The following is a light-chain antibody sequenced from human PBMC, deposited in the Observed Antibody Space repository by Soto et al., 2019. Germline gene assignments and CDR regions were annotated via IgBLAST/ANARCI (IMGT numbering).Light chain of an antibody. CDR3: CSYAGSYTFYV. J-gene: IGLJ1*01. CDR2: DVT. Sequence: QSALTQPRSVSGSPGQSVTISCTGTTSDVGSYDYVSWYQQHPGKAPKLVIYDVTKRPSGVPDRFSGSKSGNTASLTISGVQAEDEADYYCCSYAGSYTFYVFGTGTKLTVL. V-gene: IGLV2-11*01. CDR1: TSDVGSYDY.